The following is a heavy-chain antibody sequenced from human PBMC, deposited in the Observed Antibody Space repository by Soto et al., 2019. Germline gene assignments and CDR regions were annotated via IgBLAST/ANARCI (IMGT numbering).Heavy chain of an antibody. CDR2: IIPIFGTA. D-gene: IGHD2-2*01. Sequence: QVQLVQSGAEVKKPGSSVKVSCKASGGTFSSYAISWVRQAPGQGLEWMGGIIPIFGTANYAQKFQGRVTITADESTSTAYMERSSLRSEDTAVYYCAKADIVVVPAALRDYYYGMEVWGQGTTVTVSS. J-gene: IGHJ6*02. V-gene: IGHV1-69*01. CDR3: AKADIVVVPAALRDYYYGMEV. CDR1: GGTFSSYA.